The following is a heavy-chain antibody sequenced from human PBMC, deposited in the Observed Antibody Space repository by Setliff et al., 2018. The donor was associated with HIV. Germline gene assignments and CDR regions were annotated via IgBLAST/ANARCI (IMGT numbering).Heavy chain of an antibody. CDR1: GYTFTSYD. V-gene: IGHV1-69*10. Sequence: SVKVSCKASGYTFTSYDINWVRQATGQGLEWMGQIISILDITTYAQQLQGRVTITADESTSTFYMELSSLRSADTAVYYCAGPRGDEAFDIWGQGTKVTVSS. CDR2: IISILDIT. CDR3: AGPRGDEAFDI. J-gene: IGHJ3*02. D-gene: IGHD3-10*01.